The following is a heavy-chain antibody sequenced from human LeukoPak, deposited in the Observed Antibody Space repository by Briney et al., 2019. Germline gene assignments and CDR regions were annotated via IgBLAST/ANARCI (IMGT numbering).Heavy chain of an antibody. V-gene: IGHV1-69*06. D-gene: IGHD1-26*01. CDR2: IIPIFGTA. Sequence: ASVKVSCKASGGTFSSYAISWVRQAPGQGLEWMGGIIPIFGTANYAQKFQGRVTITADKSTSTAYMELSSLRSEDTAVYYCASARANSGETTNFDYWGQGTLVTVSS. CDR3: ASARANSGETTNFDY. CDR1: GGTFSSYA. J-gene: IGHJ4*02.